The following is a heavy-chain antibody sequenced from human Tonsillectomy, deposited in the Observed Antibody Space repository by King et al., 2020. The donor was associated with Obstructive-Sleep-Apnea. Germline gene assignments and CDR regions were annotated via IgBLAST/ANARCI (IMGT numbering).Heavy chain of an antibody. CDR1: GYTFTSFD. V-gene: IGHV1-8*01. D-gene: IGHD1-26*01. CDR3: ARGRMGNYYGMDV. CDR2: MNPNSGNT. J-gene: IGHJ6*02. Sequence: HVQLVQSGAEVKNPGASVKVSCKAPGYTFTSFDINWVRQASRQGLEWMGWMNPNSGNTGYAQKFQGRVTITRNTSISTAYMEVSSLRTDDTAVYYCARGRMGNYYGMDVWGQGTSVTVSS.